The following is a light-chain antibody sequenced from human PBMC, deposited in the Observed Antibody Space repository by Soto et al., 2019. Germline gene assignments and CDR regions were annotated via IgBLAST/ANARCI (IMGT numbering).Light chain of an antibody. V-gene: IGLV1-44*01. CDR2: TTN. Sequence: QSVLTQPHSASGTPGKRVTISCSGSSSNIGTSSVHWFQQLPGTAPKLLISTTNQRPSGVPERFSGSKSGPSASLAISGLQSEDEADYYCAAWDDSLNGHVFGTGTKVTVL. CDR3: AAWDDSLNGHV. J-gene: IGLJ1*01. CDR1: SSNIGTSS.